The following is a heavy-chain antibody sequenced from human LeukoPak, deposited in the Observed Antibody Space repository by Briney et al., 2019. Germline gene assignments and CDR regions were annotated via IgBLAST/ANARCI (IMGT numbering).Heavy chain of an antibody. CDR1: GGSISSSSYY. J-gene: IGHJ4*02. V-gene: IGHV4-39*01. CDR2: IYYSGIT. D-gene: IGHD6-19*01. CDR3: ANSQGGGGVRVAGT. Sequence: SETLSLTCTVSGGSISSSSYYWGWIRQPPGKGLEWIGSIYYSGITYYNPSLKSRVTISVDTSKNQFSLKLSSVTAADTAVYYCANSQGGGGVRVAGTWGQGTLVTVSS.